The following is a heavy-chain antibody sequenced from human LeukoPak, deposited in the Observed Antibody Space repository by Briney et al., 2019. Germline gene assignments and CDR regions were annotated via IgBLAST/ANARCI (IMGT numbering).Heavy chain of an antibody. CDR3: AREVVGAANLVVRWFDP. J-gene: IGHJ5*02. Sequence: GASVKVSCKASGGTFSSYAISWVRQAPGQGLEWMGGIIPIFGTANYAQKFQGRVTITADESTSTAYMELSSLRSEDTAWYYWAREVVGAANLVVRWFDPWGQGTLVTVSS. CDR1: GGTFSSYA. CDR2: IIPIFGTA. D-gene: IGHD2-15*01. V-gene: IGHV1-69*13.